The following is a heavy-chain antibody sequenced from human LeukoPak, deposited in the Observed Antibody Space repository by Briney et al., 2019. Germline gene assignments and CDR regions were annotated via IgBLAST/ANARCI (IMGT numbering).Heavy chain of an antibody. J-gene: IGHJ3*02. V-gene: IGHV1-2*02. Sequence: ASVKVSCKASGYTFTGSYMHWVRQAPGQGLEWMGWSNPNSGGTNYAQKFQGRVTMTRDTSISTAYMELSRLRSDDTAVYYCARDFRGIQLWAFDAFDIWGQGTMVTVSS. CDR3: ARDFRGIQLWAFDAFDI. CDR1: GYTFTGSY. CDR2: SNPNSGGT. D-gene: IGHD5-18*01.